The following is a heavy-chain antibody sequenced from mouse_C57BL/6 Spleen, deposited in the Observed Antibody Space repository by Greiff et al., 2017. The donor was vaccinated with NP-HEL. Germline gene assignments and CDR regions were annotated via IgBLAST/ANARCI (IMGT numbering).Heavy chain of an antibody. CDR1: GYTFTSYR. D-gene: IGHD2-4*01. Sequence: VKLQQPGAELVRPGSSVKLSCKASGYTFTSYRMHWVKQRPIQGLEWIGNIDASDSETHYNQKFKDKATLTVDKSSSTAYMQLRSLTSKDSAVYYGARREDYDDPWFAYWGQGTLVTVSA. J-gene: IGHJ3*01. CDR3: ARREDYDDPWFAY. CDR2: IDASDSET. V-gene: IGHV1-52*01.